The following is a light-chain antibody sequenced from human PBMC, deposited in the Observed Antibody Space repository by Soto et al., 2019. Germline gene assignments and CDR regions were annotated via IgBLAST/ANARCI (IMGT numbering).Light chain of an antibody. J-gene: IGKJ2*01. CDR3: QQRGDRPMYT. CDR2: DAF. Sequence: EIVLTQSPGTLSLSPGERATLSCRAXXXVRHFAWYQQKPGQAPRVLMSDAFTRASGTPARFSGSGSGTDFTLTISSLEPEDFAVYYCQQRGDRPMYTFGQGTILEI. V-gene: IGKV3-11*01. CDR1: XXVRH.